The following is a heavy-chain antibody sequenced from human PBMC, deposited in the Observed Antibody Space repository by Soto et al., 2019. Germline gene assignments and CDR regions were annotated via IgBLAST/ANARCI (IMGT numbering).Heavy chain of an antibody. CDR1: GGSISGTTYS. V-gene: IGHV4-30-2*01. CDR3: ARGQGAAAGHSNFDY. Sequence: QLQLQESGLGLVKPSQTLSLTCAVSGGSISGTTYSWSWIRQPPGKGLEWIGYIYDSGNTYYNPSLKSQFSISVDRSKNQFSLKLSSVTAADTAVYYCARGQGAAAGHSNFDYWGHGALVTVSS. J-gene: IGHJ4*01. D-gene: IGHD6-13*01. CDR2: IYDSGNT.